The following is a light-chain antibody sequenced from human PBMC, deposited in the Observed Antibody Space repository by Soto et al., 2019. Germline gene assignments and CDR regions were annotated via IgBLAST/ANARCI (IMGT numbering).Light chain of an antibody. CDR2: DVN. CDR1: SSDVGAYNY. V-gene: IGLV2-14*03. Sequence: QSALTQPASVSGSPGQSITIACTGTSSDVGAYNYVSWYQQHPAKAPKLMIYDVNNRPSGVSDRFSGSKSANTASLTISGLQAEDEADYYCTSYTRSDTVIFGGGTKVTVL. J-gene: IGLJ2*01. CDR3: TSYTRSDTVI.